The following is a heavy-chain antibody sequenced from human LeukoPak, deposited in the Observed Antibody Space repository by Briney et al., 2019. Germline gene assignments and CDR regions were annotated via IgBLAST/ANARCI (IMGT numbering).Heavy chain of an antibody. D-gene: IGHD4-17*01. Sequence: SETLSLTCAVYGGWFSGYYWRWIRQPAGKGLEWIGEINHSGSTNYNPSLKSRVTISVDTPKNQFSLQLSSVTAADTAVYYCARNGASTVTSDYWGQGTLVTVSS. CDR1: GGWFSGYY. CDR2: INHSGST. J-gene: IGHJ4*02. V-gene: IGHV4-34*01. CDR3: ARNGASTVTSDY.